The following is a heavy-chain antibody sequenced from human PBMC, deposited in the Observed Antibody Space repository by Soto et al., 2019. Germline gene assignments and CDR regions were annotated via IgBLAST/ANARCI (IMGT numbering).Heavy chain of an antibody. D-gene: IGHD2-2*01. CDR2: ISSNGGST. Sequence: HPGGSLRLSCAASGFTFSSYAMHWVRQAPGKGLEYVSAISSNGGSTYYANSVKGRFTISRDNSKNTLYLQMGSLRAEDMAVYYCARDSSSTSFKSWFDPWGQGTLVTVSS. CDR3: ARDSSSTSFKSWFDP. V-gene: IGHV3-64*01. CDR1: GFTFSSYA. J-gene: IGHJ5*02.